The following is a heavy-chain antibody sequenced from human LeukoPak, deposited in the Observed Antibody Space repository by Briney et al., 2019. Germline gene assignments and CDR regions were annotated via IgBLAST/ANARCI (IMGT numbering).Heavy chain of an antibody. J-gene: IGHJ4*02. CDR1: GDSVSSNSAA. Sequence: SQTLSLTCAISGDSVSSNSAAWNWIRQSPSRGLEWLGRTYYRSKWYNDYAVSVKSRITINPDTSKNQFSLQLNSVTPEDTAVYYCARRRSSPRNFWCGYSSSGPDYWGQGTLVTVSS. CDR2: TYYRSKWYN. D-gene: IGHD3-3*01. CDR3: ARRRSSPRNFWCGYSSSGPDY. V-gene: IGHV6-1*01.